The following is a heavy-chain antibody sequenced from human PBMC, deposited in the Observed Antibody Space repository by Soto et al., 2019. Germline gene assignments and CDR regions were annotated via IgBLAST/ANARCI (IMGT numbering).Heavy chain of an antibody. CDR3: ARMASYYYYGMDV. CDR1: GVSISSSSYY. J-gene: IGHJ6*02. Sequence: SETLSLTCTVSGVSISSSSYYWGWIRQPPGKGLEWIGSIYYSGSTYYNPSLKSRVTISVDTSKNQFSLKLSSVTAADTAVYYCARMASYYYYGMDVWGQGTTVTVSS. V-gene: IGHV4-39*01. D-gene: IGHD5-12*01. CDR2: IYYSGST.